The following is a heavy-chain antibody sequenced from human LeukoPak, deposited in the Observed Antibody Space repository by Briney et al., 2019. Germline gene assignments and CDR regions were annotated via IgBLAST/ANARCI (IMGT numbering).Heavy chain of an antibody. CDR2: INPNSGGT. CDR3: ARDDLYDFWSGKKFDY. J-gene: IGHJ4*02. D-gene: IGHD3-3*01. Sequence: GASVKVSCKASGYTFTGYYMHWVRQAPGQGLEWMGWINPNSGGTNYAQKFQGRVTMTRDTSISTAYMELSRLRSDDTAVYYCARDDLYDFWSGKKFDYWGQGTLVTVSS. CDR1: GYTFTGYY. V-gene: IGHV1-2*02.